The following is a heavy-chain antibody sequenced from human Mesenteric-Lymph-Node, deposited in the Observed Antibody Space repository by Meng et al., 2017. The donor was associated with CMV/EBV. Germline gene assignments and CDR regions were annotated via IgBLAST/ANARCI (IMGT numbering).Heavy chain of an antibody. CDR3: ARDSSSYYYFYYGMDV. CDR2: ISAYNGNT. J-gene: IGHJ6*02. Sequence: ASVKVSCKASGYTFTDYYVHWVRQAPGQGLEWMGWISAYNGNTNYAQKFQGRVTMTTDTSTSTAYMELRSLRSDDTAVYYCARDSSSYYYFYYGMDVWGQGTTVTVSS. D-gene: IGHD6-6*01. V-gene: IGHV1-18*04. CDR1: GYTFTDYY.